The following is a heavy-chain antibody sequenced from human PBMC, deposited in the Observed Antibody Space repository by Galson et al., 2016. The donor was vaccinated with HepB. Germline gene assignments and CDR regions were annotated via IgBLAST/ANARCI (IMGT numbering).Heavy chain of an antibody. CDR3: ARVRCSTFRCQNWFDP. J-gene: IGHJ5*02. CDR2: TYYRSKWYN. Sequence: CAISGDSVSSNSAAWTWIRQSPLRGLEWLGRTYYRSKWYNDYAVSVKSRISIHPDTSKNQFSLQRNSVTPEDTAVYYCARVRCSTFRCQNWFDPWGQGTLVTVSS. CDR1: GDSVSSNSAA. D-gene: IGHD2/OR15-2a*01. V-gene: IGHV6-1*01.